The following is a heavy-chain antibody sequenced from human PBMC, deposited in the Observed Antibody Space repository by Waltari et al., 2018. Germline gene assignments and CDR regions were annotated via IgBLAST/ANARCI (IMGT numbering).Heavy chain of an antibody. CDR2: IKQDGNEK. CDR3: HIAVRGVIMRDFDY. Sequence: EVQLVESGGGLVQPGGSLRLSCAASGFTFSSYWMTWVRQAPGEGLEWGANIKQDGNEKYYVDSVKGRFSISRDNAKNSLYLQMNSLRAEDTAVYYCHIAVRGVIMRDFDYWGQGTLVTVSS. V-gene: IGHV3-7*02. J-gene: IGHJ4*02. D-gene: IGHD3-10*01. CDR1: GFTFSSYW.